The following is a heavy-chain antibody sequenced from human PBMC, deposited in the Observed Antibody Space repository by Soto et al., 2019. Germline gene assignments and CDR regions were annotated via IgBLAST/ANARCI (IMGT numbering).Heavy chain of an antibody. CDR2: VWVNGNNR. Sequence: QVQLVESGGGVVQPGRSLRLSCAASGFIFSNYAMHWVRQAPGKGLEWVAVVWVNGNNRDYAGSVEGRFSISRDNSRNTVFIQMDSLGVADTAVYFCARDAGASGPFDYWGQGTPVTVSS. V-gene: IGHV3-33*01. J-gene: IGHJ4*02. CDR3: ARDAGASGPFDY. D-gene: IGHD3-16*01. CDR1: GFIFSNYA.